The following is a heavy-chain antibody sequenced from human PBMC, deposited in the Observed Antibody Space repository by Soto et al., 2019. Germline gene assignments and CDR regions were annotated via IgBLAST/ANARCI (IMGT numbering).Heavy chain of an antibody. V-gene: IGHV5-51*01. Sequence: GESLKISCKGSGYSFTSYWIGWVRQMPGKGLEWMGIIYPGDSDTRYSPSFQGQVTISADKSISTAYLQWSSLKASDTATYYCAIRISIVVVAAARDHWFDPWGQGTLVTVSS. CDR2: IYPGDSDT. CDR1: GYSFTSYW. CDR3: AIRISIVVVAAARDHWFDP. J-gene: IGHJ5*02. D-gene: IGHD2-15*01.